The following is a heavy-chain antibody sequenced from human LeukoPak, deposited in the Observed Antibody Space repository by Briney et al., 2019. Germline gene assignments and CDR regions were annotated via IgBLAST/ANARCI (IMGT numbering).Heavy chain of an antibody. CDR2: ISGGTT. CDR1: GFTISTYG. D-gene: IGHD3-10*01. CDR3: AKSVYHSGNY. Sequence: GGSLRLSCAASGFTISTYGMSLVRQAPGKGLEWVSSISGGTTYYADSVKGRFTISRDNSKNTVSLQMNSLRAEDTAVYYCAKSVYHSGNYWGQGTLVTVSS. V-gene: IGHV3-23*01. J-gene: IGHJ4*02.